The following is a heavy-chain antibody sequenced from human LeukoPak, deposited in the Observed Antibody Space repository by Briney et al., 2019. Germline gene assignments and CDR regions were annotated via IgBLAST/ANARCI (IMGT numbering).Heavy chain of an antibody. V-gene: IGHV4-31*03. CDR2: IYNSGST. D-gene: IGHD6-13*01. CDR3: AMFSSSWINAFDI. Sequence: SETLSLTCTVSGGSISSGGYYWSWIRQHPGKGLEWIGYIYNSGSTYYNPSLKGRVTISVDTSKNQFSLKLSSVTAADTAVYYCAMFSSSWINAFDIWGQGTMVTVSS. J-gene: IGHJ3*02. CDR1: GGSISSGGYY.